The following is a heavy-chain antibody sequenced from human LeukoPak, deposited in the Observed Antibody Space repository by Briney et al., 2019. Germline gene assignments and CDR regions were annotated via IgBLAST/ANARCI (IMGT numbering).Heavy chain of an antibody. CDR3: ARVYPSHYYDSSGALDY. Sequence: ASVKVSCKASGYTFTSYYMHWVRQAPGQGLEWMGIINPSGGSTSYAQKFQGRVTMTRDTSTSTVYMELSSLRSEDTAVYYCARVYPSHYYDSSGALDYWGQGTLVTVSS. J-gene: IGHJ4*02. D-gene: IGHD3-22*01. CDR2: INPSGGST. V-gene: IGHV1-46*01. CDR1: GYTFTSYY.